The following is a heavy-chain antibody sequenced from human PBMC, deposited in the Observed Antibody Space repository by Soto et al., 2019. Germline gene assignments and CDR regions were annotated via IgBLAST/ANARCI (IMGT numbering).Heavy chain of an antibody. D-gene: IGHD2-15*01. CDR3: AKIVGGGSHHDAFDI. Sequence: EVQLLESGGGLVEPGGSLRLSCAASGLTFRSYAMTWVRQAPGKGLEWVSYTGGGGVSTYYADSVKGRFTSSRDDSKNTLYLQMNSLRAEDTALYYCAKIVGGGSHHDAFDIWGQGTMVTVSS. V-gene: IGHV3-23*01. J-gene: IGHJ3*02. CDR1: GLTFRSYA. CDR2: TGGGGVST.